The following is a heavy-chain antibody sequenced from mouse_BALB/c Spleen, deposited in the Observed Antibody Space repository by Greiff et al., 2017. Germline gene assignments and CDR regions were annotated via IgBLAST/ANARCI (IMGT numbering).Heavy chain of an antibody. CDR1: GYSFTSGCS. CDR2: IHYSGNT. Sequence: VQLMESGPDLVKPSQSLSLTCTVSGYSFTSGCSWQWIREVPGNQLEWMNYIHYSGNTNYNPSLKSRISITRDTSKNQFFLQLNSMTTEDTATYYCARGLDDYVDYWGQGTLVTVSA. J-gene: IGHJ3*01. V-gene: IGHV3-1*02. D-gene: IGHD2-4*01. CDR3: ARGLDDYVDY.